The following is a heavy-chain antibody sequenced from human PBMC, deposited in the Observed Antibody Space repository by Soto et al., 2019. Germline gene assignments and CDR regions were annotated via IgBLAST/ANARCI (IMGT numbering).Heavy chain of an antibody. J-gene: IGHJ5*01. V-gene: IGHV1-69*01. CDR3: VTELGDNPARPLDS. Sequence: QVQLVQSGAEVKKPGSSVKVSCKASGVTFSSETISWVRQAPGQGLEWVGGIIPLFGTANYAQKFQGRVTIAADESTSTRYIALSSRRSDDTAVYYCVTELGDNPARPLDSWGQGTLVTGSS. D-gene: IGHD2-21*01. CDR2: IIPLFGTA. CDR1: GVTFSSET.